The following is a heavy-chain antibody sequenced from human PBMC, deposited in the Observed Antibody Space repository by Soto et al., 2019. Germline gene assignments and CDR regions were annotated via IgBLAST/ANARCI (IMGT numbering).Heavy chain of an antibody. CDR3: ARDRNGDEGDGFDI. J-gene: IGHJ3*02. CDR1: GLTVSSNY. D-gene: IGHD1-1*01. CDR2: LYSGGST. Sequence: EVQLVETGGGLIQPGGSLRLSCAASGLTVSSNYMNWVRQAPGKGLEWVSVLYSGGSTHYAGSVKRRFIISRDNSKNTVYLQMNSLRVEDKAIYYCARDRNGDEGDGFDIWGHGTMVTVSS. V-gene: IGHV3-53*02.